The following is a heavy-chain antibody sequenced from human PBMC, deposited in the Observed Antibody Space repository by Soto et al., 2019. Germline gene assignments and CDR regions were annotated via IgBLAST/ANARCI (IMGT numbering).Heavy chain of an antibody. Sequence: EVQVVESGGGLVQPGGSLRLSCAGSGFTFGRHWMTWVRQAPEKGLEWVANINEHGTEIHYVDSVKGRFTISRDNAKNSVYLQMNSMSAEDTALYYCARDTYGENGQFLDYWGQGTLVTVSS. V-gene: IGHV3-7*01. CDR1: GFTFGRHW. CDR3: ARDTYGENGQFLDY. J-gene: IGHJ4*02. CDR2: INEHGTEI. D-gene: IGHD4-17*01.